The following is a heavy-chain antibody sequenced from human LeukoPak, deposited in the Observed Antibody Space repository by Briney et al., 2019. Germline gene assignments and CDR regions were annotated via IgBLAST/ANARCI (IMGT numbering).Heavy chain of an antibody. D-gene: IGHD2-21*02. CDR2: INTNTGNP. CDR1: GYTFTSYA. J-gene: IGHJ3*02. Sequence: GASVKVSCKASGYTFTSYAMNWVRQAPGQGLEWMGWINTNTGNPTYAQGFTGRFVFSLDTSVSTAYLQISSLKAEDTAVYYCARENVEGDRDAFDIWGQGTMVTVSS. CDR3: ARENVEGDRDAFDI. V-gene: IGHV7-4-1*02.